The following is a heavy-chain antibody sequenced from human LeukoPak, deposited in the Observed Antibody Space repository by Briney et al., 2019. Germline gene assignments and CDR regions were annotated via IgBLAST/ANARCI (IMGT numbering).Heavy chain of an antibody. D-gene: IGHD2-21*01. CDR1: GFTFSSYS. CDR3: ARDVAKDYYYMDV. J-gene: IGHJ6*03. CDR2: ISSSSSYI. Sequence: GGSLRLSCAASGFTFSSYSMNWVRQAPGKGLEWVSSISSSSSYIYYADSVKGRFTISRDNAKNSLYLQMNSLRAEDTAVYYCARDVAKDYYYMDVWGKGTTVTVSS. V-gene: IGHV3-21*01.